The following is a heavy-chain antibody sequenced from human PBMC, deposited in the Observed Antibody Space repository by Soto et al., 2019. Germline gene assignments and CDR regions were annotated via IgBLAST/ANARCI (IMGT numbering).Heavy chain of an antibody. D-gene: IGHD3-10*01. CDR2: IYYSGST. V-gene: IGHV4-59*01. J-gene: IGHJ1*01. Sequence: QVQLQESGPGLVKPSETLSLTCTVSGGSISSYYWSWIRQPPGKGLEWIGYIYYSGSTNYNPSLTTRVTTAVDTSKHQFSLKLSSVTAADTAVYYCARVWSSGSGSYYHPWGQGTLVTVSS. CDR1: GGSISSYY. CDR3: ARVWSSGSGSYYHP.